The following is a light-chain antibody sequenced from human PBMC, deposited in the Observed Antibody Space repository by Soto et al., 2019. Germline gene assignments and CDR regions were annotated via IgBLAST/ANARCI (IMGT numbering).Light chain of an antibody. CDR2: DVD. V-gene: IGLV2-14*03. J-gene: IGLJ2*01. Sequence: QSALTQPASVSGFPGQSITISCTGTSSDIGGSNYVSWYQQHPGTAPKLIIYDVDYRPSGVSDRFSGSKSCDTASLTISGLQAEDEADYYCCSYKRGNTGVFGGGTKLTVL. CDR3: CSYKRGNTGV. CDR1: SSDIGGSNY.